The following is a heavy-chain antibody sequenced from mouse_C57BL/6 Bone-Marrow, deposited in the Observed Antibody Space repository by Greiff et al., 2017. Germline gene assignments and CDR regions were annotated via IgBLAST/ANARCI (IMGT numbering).Heavy chain of an antibody. D-gene: IGHD2-2*01. CDR3: ARHGYYDAMDY. CDR1: GFTFSSYG. J-gene: IGHJ4*01. CDR2: ISSGGSYT. V-gene: IGHV5-6*01. Sequence: EVKLMESGGDLVKPGGSLKLSCAASGFTFSSYGMSWVRQTPDKRLEWVATISSGGSYTYYPDSVKGRFTISRDNAKNNLYLQMSSLKSEDTAMYYCARHGYYDAMDYWGQGTSVTVSS.